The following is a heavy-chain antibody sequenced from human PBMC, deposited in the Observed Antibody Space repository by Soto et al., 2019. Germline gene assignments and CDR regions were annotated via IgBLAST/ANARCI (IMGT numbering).Heavy chain of an antibody. CDR1: GGSFSGYY. J-gene: IGHJ4*02. Sequence: SETLSLTCAVYGGSFSGYYWTWIRQPPGKGLEWIGEINHSGSTNYNPSLKSRVTISVDTSKNQFSLKLSSVTAADTAVYHCARVSGDYDYWGQGTLVTVSS. CDR2: INHSGST. V-gene: IGHV4-34*01. CDR3: ARVSGDYDY.